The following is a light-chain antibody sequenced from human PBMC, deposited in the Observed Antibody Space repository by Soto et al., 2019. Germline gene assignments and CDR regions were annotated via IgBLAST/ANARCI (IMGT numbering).Light chain of an antibody. J-gene: IGKJ4*01. CDR1: QSVSSY. CDR3: QQRSNWLT. Sequence: EIVLTQSPATLSLSPGEIATLSCRASQSVSSYLAWYQQKPGQAPRLLIYDASNRATGIPARFSGSASGTDFTITISSLEPEDFAVYYCQQRSNWLTFGGGTKVEIK. V-gene: IGKV3-11*01. CDR2: DAS.